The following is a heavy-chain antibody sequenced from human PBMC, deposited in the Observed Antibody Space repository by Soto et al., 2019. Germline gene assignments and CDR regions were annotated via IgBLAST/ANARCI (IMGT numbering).Heavy chain of an antibody. Sequence: GASVKVSCKASGGTFSSYAISWVRQAPGQGLEWMGGIIPIFGTANYAQKFQGRVTITADESTSTAYMELSSLRSEDTAVYYCARELVVPAFELLDYYYYGMDVWGQGTTVTVSS. D-gene: IGHD2-2*01. J-gene: IGHJ6*02. CDR2: IIPIFGTA. CDR3: ARELVVPAFELLDYYYYGMDV. V-gene: IGHV1-69*13. CDR1: GGTFSSYA.